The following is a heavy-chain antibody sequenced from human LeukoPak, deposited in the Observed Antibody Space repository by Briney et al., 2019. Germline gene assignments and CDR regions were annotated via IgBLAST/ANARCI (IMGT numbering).Heavy chain of an antibody. J-gene: IGHJ6*02. CDR3: ARDKNDFWSGYLYYYGMDV. CDR2: INTNTGNP. D-gene: IGHD3-3*01. CDR1: GYTFTSYA. V-gene: IGHV7-4-1*02. Sequence: ASVKVSCKASGYTFTSYAMNWVRQAPGQGLEWMGWINTNTGNPTYAQGFTGRFVFSLYTSVSTAYLQISSLKAEDTAVYYCARDKNDFWSGYLYYYGMDVWGQGTTVTVSS.